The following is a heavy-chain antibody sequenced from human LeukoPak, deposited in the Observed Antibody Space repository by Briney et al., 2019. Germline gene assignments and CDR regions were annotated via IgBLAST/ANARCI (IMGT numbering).Heavy chain of an antibody. Sequence: QPGGSLRLSCAASGFTFSSYAMSWVRQAPGKGLEWVSAISGSGGSTYYADSVKGRFTISRDNSKNTLYLQMNSLRAEDTAVYYCAKDSNPVLLWFGESFDYWGQGTLVTVSS. CDR1: GFTFSSYA. D-gene: IGHD3-10*01. V-gene: IGHV3-23*01. CDR3: AKDSNPVLLWFGESFDY. J-gene: IGHJ4*02. CDR2: ISGSGGST.